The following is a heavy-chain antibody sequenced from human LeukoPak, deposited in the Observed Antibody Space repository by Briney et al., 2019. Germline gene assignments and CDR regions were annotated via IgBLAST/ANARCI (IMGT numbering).Heavy chain of an antibody. CDR3: ARVRYGNWYFDL. D-gene: IGHD1-1*01. J-gene: IGHJ2*01. Sequence: GGSLRLSCAASGFTFSDYYMTWIRQAPGKGLEWVSYISSSGSTIYYADSVKGRFTISRDNAKNSLFLQVNSLRAEDTAMYYCARVRYGNWYFDLWGRGTLVTVSS. V-gene: IGHV3-11*01. CDR1: GFTFSDYY. CDR2: ISSSGSTI.